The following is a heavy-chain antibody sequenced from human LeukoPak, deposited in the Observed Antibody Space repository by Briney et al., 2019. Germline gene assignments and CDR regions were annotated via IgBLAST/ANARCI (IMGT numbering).Heavy chain of an antibody. Sequence: GGSPRLSCAVSGFTFSSYSINRVRQTPGKGLEWVSYISNSSTTIYYADSVKGRFTISRDNAKNSLYLQMNSLRDEDTAVYYCARGPPGVRYYYDSSGHLLDYWGQGTLVTASS. J-gene: IGHJ4*02. CDR3: ARGPPGVRYYYDSSGHLLDY. CDR1: GFTFSSYS. V-gene: IGHV3-48*02. CDR2: ISNSSTTI. D-gene: IGHD3-22*01.